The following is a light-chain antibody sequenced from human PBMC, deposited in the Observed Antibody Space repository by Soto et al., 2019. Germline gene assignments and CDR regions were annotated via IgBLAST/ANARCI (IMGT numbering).Light chain of an antibody. CDR2: GAS. CDR1: QSVSSY. V-gene: IGKV3-11*01. CDR3: QQRSNWPRT. Sequence: EIVLTQSPATLSLSPGERATLSCRASQSVSSYLAWYQQKPGQAPRLLIFGASTRATGFPARFSGSGSGTEFTLTISSLQSEDFAVYYCQQRSNWPRTFGQGTRLEIK. J-gene: IGKJ5*01.